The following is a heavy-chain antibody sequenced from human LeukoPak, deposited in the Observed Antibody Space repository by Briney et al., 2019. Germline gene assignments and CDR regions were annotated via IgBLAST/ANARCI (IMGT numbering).Heavy chain of an antibody. CDR1: GYSFNDKY. CDR3: ARGGLPIYYYYMDV. J-gene: IGHJ6*03. V-gene: IGHV1-2*02. Sequence: ASVKVSCKASGYSFNDKYLHWVRQAPGQGLEWMGSINPNSGGTNYAQKFQGRVTMTTDTSMSTAYMELSRLTSDDTAVYYCARGGLPIYYYYMDVWGKGTTVTISS. CDR2: INPNSGGT. D-gene: IGHD3-16*01.